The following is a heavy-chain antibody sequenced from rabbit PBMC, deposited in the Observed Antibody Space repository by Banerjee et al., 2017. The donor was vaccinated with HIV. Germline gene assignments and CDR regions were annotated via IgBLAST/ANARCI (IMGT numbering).Heavy chain of an antibody. D-gene: IGHD2-1*01. CDR1: GSDISSYS. Sequence: QEQLVESGGGLVTPGGTLTLTCTASGSDISSYSISWVRQAPGKGLEWIACIAAGSSGSTWYASWAKGRFTISKTSSTTVTLQLNSLTAADTATYFCARVVPDDYGDYVGYFNLWGPGTLVTVS. J-gene: IGHJ4*01. CDR2: IAAGSSGST. V-gene: IGHV1S45*01. CDR3: ARVVPDDYGDYVGYFNL.